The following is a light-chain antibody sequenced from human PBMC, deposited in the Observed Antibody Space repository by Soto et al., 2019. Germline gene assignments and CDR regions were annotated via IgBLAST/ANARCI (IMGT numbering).Light chain of an antibody. CDR1: QSVSSN. CDR2: GAS. V-gene: IGKV3-15*01. J-gene: IGKJ1*01. Sequence: IVMTQSPATLSVSAGERASLSCRASQSVSSNLAWYQQKPGQAPRLLIYGASTRATGIPARFSGSGSGTEFTLTISSLQSEDFAVYYCQQYNNWPRTFGQGAMVAIK. CDR3: QQYNNWPRT.